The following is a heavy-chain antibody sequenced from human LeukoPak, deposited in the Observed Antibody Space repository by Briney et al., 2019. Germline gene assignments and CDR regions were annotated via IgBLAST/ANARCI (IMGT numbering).Heavy chain of an antibody. CDR2: ITGSGGNT. J-gene: IGHJ4*02. CDR3: AKWGDYDVLTGYYVSDY. CDR1: GFTFSNYA. V-gene: IGHV3-23*01. Sequence: GGPLRLSCAASGFTFSNYAMSWVRQAPEKGLEWVSAITGSGGNTYYADSVKGRFTISRDNSKNTVFLQMNSLRAEDTAVYYCAKWGDYDVLTGYYVSDYWGQGTLVTVSS. D-gene: IGHD3-9*01.